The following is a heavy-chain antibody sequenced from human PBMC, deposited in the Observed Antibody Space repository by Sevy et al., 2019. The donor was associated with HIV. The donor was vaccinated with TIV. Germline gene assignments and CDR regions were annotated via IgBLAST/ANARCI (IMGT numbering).Heavy chain of an antibody. V-gene: IGHV2-5*01. Sequence: SGPTLVKPTQTLTLTCTFSGFSLSTSGVGVGWIRQPPGKALEWLALIYWNDDKRYSPSLKSRLTITKDTSKNQVVLNMTNMDPVDTATYYCALLNYDYVWGSYPPPLFDPWGQGTLVTVSS. CDR1: GFSLSTSGVG. CDR2: IYWNDDK. CDR3: ALLNYDYVWGSYPPPLFDP. J-gene: IGHJ5*02. D-gene: IGHD3-16*02.